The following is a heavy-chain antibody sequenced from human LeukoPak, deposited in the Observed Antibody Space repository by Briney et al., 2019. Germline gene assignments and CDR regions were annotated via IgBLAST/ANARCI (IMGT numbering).Heavy chain of an antibody. CDR2: MYYSGST. V-gene: IGHV4-39*07. D-gene: IGHD2/OR15-2a*01. CDR1: GGSISSSSYY. Sequence: SETLSLTCTVSGGSISSSSYYWGWIRQPPGKGLEWFGSMYYSGSTYYNPSLKSRVTMSVDTSKNQFFLRLNSVTAADTAVYYCARDVSGGLDYWGQGTLVTVSS. CDR3: ARDVSGGLDY. J-gene: IGHJ4*02.